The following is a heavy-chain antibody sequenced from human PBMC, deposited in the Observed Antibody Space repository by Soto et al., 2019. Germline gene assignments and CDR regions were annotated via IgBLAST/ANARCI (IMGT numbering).Heavy chain of an antibody. CDR1: GSSVSSYC. Sequence: PXGFLRRSTAAPGSSVSSYCMNGVRQAPGKGLEWVAVMSFDGSIKYYADSVKGRFTISRDNSKNTLYRQMNSLRAEDTAVYYCAKIAVPPAFDIWGQGTMVTVSS. CDR2: MSFDGSIK. J-gene: IGHJ3*02. V-gene: IGHV3-30*18. D-gene: IGHD6-19*01. CDR3: AKIAVPPAFDI.